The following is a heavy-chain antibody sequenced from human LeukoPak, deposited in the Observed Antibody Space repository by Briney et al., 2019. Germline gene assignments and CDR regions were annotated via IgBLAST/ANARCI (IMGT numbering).Heavy chain of an antibody. Sequence: GGSLRLSCTASGFSFSTYSMNWVRQTPGKGLEWVSSISSGRGGDKNYAESVTGRFTISRDNARNSLYLQMNSLRAADTAVYYCARDKGTSYLSSFDYWGQGTLVTVSS. CDR1: GFSFSTYS. D-gene: IGHD6-6*01. CDR2: ISSGRGGDK. V-gene: IGHV3-21*06. CDR3: ARDKGTSYLSSFDY. J-gene: IGHJ4*02.